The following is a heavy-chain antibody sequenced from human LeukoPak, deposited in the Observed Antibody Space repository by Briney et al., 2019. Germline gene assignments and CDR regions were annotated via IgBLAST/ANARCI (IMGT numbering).Heavy chain of an antibody. Sequence: SETLSLTCTVSGGSISSYYWSWIRQPPGKGLEWIGYIYYSGSTNYNPSLKSRVTISVDTSKNQFSLKLSSVTAADTAVYYCARVSSSRHTYYFDYWGQGTLVTVSS. CDR1: GGSISSYY. CDR2: IYYSGST. CDR3: ARVSSSRHTYYFDY. D-gene: IGHD6-19*01. V-gene: IGHV4-59*01. J-gene: IGHJ4*02.